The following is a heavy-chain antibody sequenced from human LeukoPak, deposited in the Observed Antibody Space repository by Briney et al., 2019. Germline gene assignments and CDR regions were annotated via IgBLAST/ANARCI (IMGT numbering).Heavy chain of an antibody. V-gene: IGHV3-7*01. CDR2: INQDGTEK. D-gene: IGHD3-10*01. CDR1: GFTFSSYW. Sequence: GGSLRLSCAASGFTFSSYWMHWVRQAPGKGLEWVANINQDGTEKYYVDSVKGRFTISRDNAKNSLYLQMNSLRVEDTAVYYCAKVAKYYYGSETYYFFEHWGQGTPVTASS. J-gene: IGHJ4*02. CDR3: AKVAKYYYGSETYYFFEH.